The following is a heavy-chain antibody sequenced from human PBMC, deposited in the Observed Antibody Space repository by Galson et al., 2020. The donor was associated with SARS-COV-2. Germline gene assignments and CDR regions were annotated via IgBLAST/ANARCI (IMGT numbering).Heavy chain of an antibody. J-gene: IGHJ2*01. D-gene: IGHD3-16*01. CDR3: AHRRGFMWYFDL. CDR2: IYRDDDK. V-gene: IGHV2-5*02. Sequence: SGPTLVKPTQTLTQTYTLSGFSLSTSGVGVGWIRQPPGKALEWLALIYRDDDKRYSPSLKSRLTITKDTSKNQVVLTMTNIDPVDTATYYCAHRRGFMWYFDLCGRGTLVSVSS. CDR1: GFSLSTSGVG.